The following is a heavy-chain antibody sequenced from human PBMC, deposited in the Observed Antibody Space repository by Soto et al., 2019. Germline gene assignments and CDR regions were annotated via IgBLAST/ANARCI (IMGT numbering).Heavy chain of an antibody. CDR3: ARPGYCSSISCYGPFDGFDV. CDR1: GYSFTKYW. D-gene: IGHD2-2*01. J-gene: IGHJ3*01. V-gene: IGHV5-51*01. Sequence: GESLKISCKGSGYSFTKYWIGWVRQMPGKGLEWMGIIYSGDSDTRYSPSFQGQVTMSVDKSINTVYLEWNSLKAPDTAMYFCARPGYCSSISCYGPFDGFDVWGQGTMVTVSS. CDR2: IYSGDSDT.